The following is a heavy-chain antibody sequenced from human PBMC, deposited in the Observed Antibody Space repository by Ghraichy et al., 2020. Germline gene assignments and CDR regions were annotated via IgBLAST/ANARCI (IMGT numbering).Heavy chain of an antibody. D-gene: IGHD3/OR15-3a*01. CDR1: GGSFSTYY. Sequence: SETLSLTCTVSGGSFSTYYWTWIRQPPGKGLEWIGYIYYSGNTNYNPSLKSRVTVSIDTSKTQFSLKLTSVTAADTAVYYCARHPDFWTGLLGMDVWGQGTTVTVSS. V-gene: IGHV4-59*08. CDR3: ARHPDFWTGLLGMDV. CDR2: IYYSGNT. J-gene: IGHJ6*02.